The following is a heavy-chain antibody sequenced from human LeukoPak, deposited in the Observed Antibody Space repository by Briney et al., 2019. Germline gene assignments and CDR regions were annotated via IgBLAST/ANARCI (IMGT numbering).Heavy chain of an antibody. CDR1: GFTFSSYA. CDR2: ISIYAGSK. CDR3: ARSSSWRACVRMDV. D-gene: IGHD6-13*01. V-gene: IGHV3-64*02. J-gene: IGHJ6*02. Sequence: SGGSLRLSCAASGFTFSSYAMHWVRQAPGKGLEYVSAISIYAGSKYYADSVTGRFTISRDNSKNTLYLQMGSLRAEDMAVYYCARSSSWRACVRMDVWGQGTTVTVSS.